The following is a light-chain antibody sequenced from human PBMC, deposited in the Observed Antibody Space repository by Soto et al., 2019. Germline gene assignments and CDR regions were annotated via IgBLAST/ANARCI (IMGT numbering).Light chain of an antibody. CDR3: CSYATPCWV. V-gene: IGLV2-23*01. CDR2: EGT. Sequence: QSALTQPSSVSGSPGQRITISCTRTSRDVGSKNFFSWYQKHPGKAPQLIIYEGTKLPSGVSNLFSVSKSATTASLTVAGLQAEDEADYFCCSYATPCWVLGGGTKLTVL. J-gene: IGLJ3*02. CDR1: SRDVGSKNF.